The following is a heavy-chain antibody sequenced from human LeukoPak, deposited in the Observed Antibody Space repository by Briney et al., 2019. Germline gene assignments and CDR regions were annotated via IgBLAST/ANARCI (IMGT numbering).Heavy chain of an antibody. V-gene: IGHV6-1*01. CDR1: GDSVSSNTAA. Sequence: SQTLSLTCAISGDSVSSNTAAWNWIRQSPSRGLEWLGRTYYRSKWYNDYAVSVKSRIAFNPDTSMNQFSLQLNSVTPEDTAVYYCARARGASGAIDYWGQGTLVTVSS. CDR2: TYYRSKWYN. D-gene: IGHD6-19*01. J-gene: IGHJ4*02. CDR3: ARARGASGAIDY.